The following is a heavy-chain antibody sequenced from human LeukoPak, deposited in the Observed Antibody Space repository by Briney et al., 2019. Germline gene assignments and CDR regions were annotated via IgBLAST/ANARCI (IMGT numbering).Heavy chain of an antibody. CDR3: ARELIWPRDY. J-gene: IGHJ4*02. V-gene: IGHV3-21*01. CDR2: ISSSSSYI. D-gene: IGHD3/OR15-3a*01. CDR1: GFTVSSNY. Sequence: GGSLRLSCAASGFTVSSNYMSWVRQAPGKGLEWVSSISSSSSYIYYADSVKGRFTISRDNAKNSLYLQMNSLRAEDTAVYYCARELIWPRDYWGQGTLVTVSS.